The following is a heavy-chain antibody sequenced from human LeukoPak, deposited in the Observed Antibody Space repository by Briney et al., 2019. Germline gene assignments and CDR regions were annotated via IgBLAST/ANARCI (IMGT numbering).Heavy chain of an antibody. Sequence: SETLSLTCTVSGYSISSGYYWGWIRQPPGKGLEWIGSIYHSGSTYYNPSLKSRVTISVDTSENQFSLKLSSVTAADTAVYYCAREGSGSYYYYCYYMDVWGKGTTVTVSS. CDR1: GYSISSGYY. J-gene: IGHJ6*03. CDR3: AREGSGSYYYYCYYMDV. D-gene: IGHD1-26*01. V-gene: IGHV4-38-2*02. CDR2: IYHSGST.